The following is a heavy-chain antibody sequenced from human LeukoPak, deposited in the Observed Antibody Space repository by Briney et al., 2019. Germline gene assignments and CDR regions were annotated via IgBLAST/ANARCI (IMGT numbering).Heavy chain of an antibody. CDR2: IYHSGST. Sequence: PSQTLSLTCAVSGGSISSGGYSWSWIRQPPGTDLEWIGYIYHSGSTYYNPSLKSRVTISVDRSKNQFSLKLSSVTAADTVVYYCARERITMVRGGRGAFDIWGQGTMVTVSS. D-gene: IGHD3-10*01. CDR1: GGSISSGGYS. V-gene: IGHV4-30-2*01. CDR3: ARERITMVRGGRGAFDI. J-gene: IGHJ3*02.